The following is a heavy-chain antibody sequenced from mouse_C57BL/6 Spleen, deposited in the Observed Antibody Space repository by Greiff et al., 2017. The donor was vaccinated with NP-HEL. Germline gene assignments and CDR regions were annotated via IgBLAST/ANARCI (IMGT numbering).Heavy chain of an antibody. CDR2: IDPSDSYT. V-gene: IGHV1-69*01. Sequence: VQLQQSGAELVMPGASVKLSCKASGYTFTSYWMHWVKQRPGQGLEWIGEIDPSDSYTNYNQKFKGKSTLTVDKSSSTAYMQLSSLTSEDSAVYYCAKGRGPLRDYAMDYWVQGTSVTVSS. D-gene: IGHD2-12*01. CDR3: AKGRGPLRDYAMDY. CDR1: GYTFTSYW. J-gene: IGHJ4*01.